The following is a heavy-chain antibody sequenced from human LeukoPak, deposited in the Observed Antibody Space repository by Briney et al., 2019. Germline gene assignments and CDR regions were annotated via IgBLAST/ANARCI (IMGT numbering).Heavy chain of an antibody. V-gene: IGHV4-59*01. CDR3: ARDRTGTTYCYGMDV. CDR2: GYYSEST. CDR1: GGSISSNY. Sequence: SETLSLTCTVSGGSISSNYWCWIWHPPRKGLERMWYGYYSESTNYNHSLKSPVTISVDTSKNHFSLKLSSVTAADAAVYYCARDRTGTTYCYGMDVCGQGTTVTVSS. J-gene: IGHJ6*02. D-gene: IGHD1-1*01.